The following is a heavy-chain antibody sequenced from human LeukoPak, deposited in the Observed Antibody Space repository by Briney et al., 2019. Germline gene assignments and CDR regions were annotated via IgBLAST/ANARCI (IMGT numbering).Heavy chain of an antibody. J-gene: IGHJ4*02. CDR2: IKSKTDGGTT. D-gene: IGHD6-13*01. Sequence: GGSLILSCAASAFTFTTAWMSWVRQAPGKGLEWVGRIKSKTDGGTTDYAAPVKGRFTISRDDSKNTLYLQMNSLKTEDTAVYYCARTYRSSYDYWGQGTLVTVSS. CDR3: ARTYRSSYDY. CDR1: AFTFTTAW. V-gene: IGHV3-15*01.